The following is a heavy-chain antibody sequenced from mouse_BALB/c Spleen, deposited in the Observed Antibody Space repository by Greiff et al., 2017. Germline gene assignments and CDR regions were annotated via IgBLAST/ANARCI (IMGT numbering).Heavy chain of an antibody. Sequence: QVHVKQSGAELAKPGASVKLSCKASGYTFTSYYMYWVKQRPGQGLEWIGEINPSNGGTNFNEKFKSKATLTVDKSSSTAYMQLSSLTSEDSAVYYCTRSGGGNRFAYWGQGTLATVSA. CDR3: TRSGGGNRFAY. J-gene: IGHJ3*01. V-gene: IGHV1S81*02. D-gene: IGHD1-1*02. CDR2: INPSNGGT. CDR1: GYTFTSYY.